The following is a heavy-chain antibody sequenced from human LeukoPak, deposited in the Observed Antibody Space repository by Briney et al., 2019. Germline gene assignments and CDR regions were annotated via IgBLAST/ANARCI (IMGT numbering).Heavy chain of an antibody. V-gene: IGHV1-69*02. J-gene: IGHJ5*02. CDR2: IIPIFGIA. Sequence: GSAVKVSRKASVGTLSSYTISWVRQAPGQGVEWMGRIIPIFGIANYAQKFQGRVTITADKSTSTAYMELSSLRSEDTAVYYCAGASGWYNWFDPWGQGTLVTVSS. CDR1: VGTLSSYT. CDR3: AGASGWYNWFDP. D-gene: IGHD6-19*01.